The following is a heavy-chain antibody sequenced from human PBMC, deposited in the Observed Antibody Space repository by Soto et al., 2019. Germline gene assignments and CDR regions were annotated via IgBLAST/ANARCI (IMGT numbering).Heavy chain of an antibody. V-gene: IGHV4-39*01. Sequence: ASETLSRTCTVSGGSISSSSYYWGWIRQPPGKGLEWIGSIYYSGSTYYNPSLKSRVTISVDTSKNQFSLKLSSVTAADTAVYYCARHEKVYYYFDYWGQGTLVTVSS. CDR2: IYYSGST. J-gene: IGHJ4*02. D-gene: IGHD3-10*01. CDR3: ARHEKVYYYFDY. CDR1: GGSISSSSYY.